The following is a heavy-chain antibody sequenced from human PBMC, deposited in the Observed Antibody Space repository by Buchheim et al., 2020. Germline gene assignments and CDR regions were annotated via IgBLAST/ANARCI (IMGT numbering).Heavy chain of an antibody. CDR2: ISYDGSNK. J-gene: IGHJ4*02. V-gene: IGHV3-30*18. D-gene: IGHD6-13*01. CDR3: AKEQNLIAAAGTNAFDY. Sequence: QVQLVESGGGVVQPGRSLRLSCAASGFTFSSYGMHWVRQAPGKGLEWVAVISYDGSNKYYADSVKGRFTISRDNSKNTLYLQMNSLRAEDTAVYYCAKEQNLIAAAGTNAFDYWGQGTL. CDR1: GFTFSSYG.